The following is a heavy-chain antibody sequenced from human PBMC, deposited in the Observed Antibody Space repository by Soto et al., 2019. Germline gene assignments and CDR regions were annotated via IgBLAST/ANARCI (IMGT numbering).Heavy chain of an antibody. D-gene: IGHD2-15*01. CDR3: AKLGAGYCSGGSCYSSSYYYYGMDV. CDR1: GFTFSSYG. Sequence: QVQLVESGGGVVQPGRSLRLSCAASGFTFSSYGMHWVRQAPGKGLEWVAVISYDGSNKYYADSVKGRFTISRDNSKNTLYLQMNSLRAEDTAVYYCAKLGAGYCSGGSCYSSSYYYYGMDVWGQGTTVTVSS. J-gene: IGHJ6*02. V-gene: IGHV3-30*18. CDR2: ISYDGSNK.